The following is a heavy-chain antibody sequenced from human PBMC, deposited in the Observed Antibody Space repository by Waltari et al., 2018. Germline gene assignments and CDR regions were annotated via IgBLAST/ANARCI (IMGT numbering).Heavy chain of an antibody. CDR1: GFTFSSYG. CDR3: VSPLSAAATGEHY. J-gene: IGHJ4*02. Sequence: QVHLVESGGGVVQPGGSLRLSCAASGFTFSSYGMHWVRQAPGKGLEWVTFIHYDGSNKYYADSVKGRFTISRDNSKNTLYLQMNSLRAEDTAMYYCVSPLSAAATGEHYWGQGTLVTVSS. D-gene: IGHD6-13*01. CDR2: IHYDGSNK. V-gene: IGHV3-30*02.